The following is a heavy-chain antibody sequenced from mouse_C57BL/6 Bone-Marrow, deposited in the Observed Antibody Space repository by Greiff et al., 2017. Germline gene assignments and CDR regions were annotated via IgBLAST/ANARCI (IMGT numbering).Heavy chain of an antibody. D-gene: IGHD1-1*01. V-gene: IGHV5-9-1*02. CDR3: TRTVVGDYFAY. CDR2: ISSGGDYI. CDR1: GFTFSSYA. J-gene: IGHJ2*02. Sequence: EVKLVESGEGLVKPGGSLKLSCAASGFTFSSYAMSWVRQTPEKRLEWVAYISSGGDYIYYADTVKGRFTISRDNARNTLYLQMSSLKSEDTAMYYCTRTVVGDYFAYWGQGTSLTVSS.